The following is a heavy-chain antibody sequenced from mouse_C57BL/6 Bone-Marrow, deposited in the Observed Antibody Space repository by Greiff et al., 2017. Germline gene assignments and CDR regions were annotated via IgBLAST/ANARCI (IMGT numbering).Heavy chain of an antibody. CDR1: GFTFSSYG. D-gene: IGHD1-1*01. V-gene: IGHV5-6*01. Sequence: EVQVVESGGDLVKPGGSLKLSCAASGFTFSSYGMSWVRQTPDKRLEWVATISSGGSYTYYPDSVKGRFTISRDNAKNTLYLQMSSLKSEDTAMYYCARHNYYGSSYVDYRGQGTTLTVSS. CDR2: ISSGGSYT. CDR3: ARHNYYGSSYVDY. J-gene: IGHJ2*01.